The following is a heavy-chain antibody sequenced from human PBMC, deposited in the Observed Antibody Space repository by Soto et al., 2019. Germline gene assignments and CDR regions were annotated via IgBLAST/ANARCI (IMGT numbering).Heavy chain of an antibody. CDR1: GDTFSFYT. D-gene: IGHD3-10*01. Sequence: QVQLVQSGTEVKKPGSSVKVSCKASGDTFSFYTINWVRQAPGLGLEWVGRINPIVSMSNYAQKFQGRVSMTADKSTSTAYMELRSLRSDDTDMYFCAASYGSGYRAVDYWGQGALVIVSS. V-gene: IGHV1-69*02. CDR3: AASYGSGYRAVDY. CDR2: INPIVSMS. J-gene: IGHJ4*02.